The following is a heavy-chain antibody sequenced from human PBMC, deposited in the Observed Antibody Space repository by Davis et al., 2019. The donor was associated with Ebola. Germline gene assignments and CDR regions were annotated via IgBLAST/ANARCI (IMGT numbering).Heavy chain of an antibody. D-gene: IGHD1-7*01. CDR3: ARRSDWNFAFDY. Sequence: GSLRLSCTVSGGSISSSSYYWGWIRQPPGKGLEWIGSIYYSGSTYYNPSLKSRVTISVDTSKNQFSLKLSSVTAADTAMYYCARRSDWNFAFDYWGQGTLVTVSS. V-gene: IGHV4-39*07. CDR1: GGSISSSSYY. CDR2: IYYSGST. J-gene: IGHJ4*02.